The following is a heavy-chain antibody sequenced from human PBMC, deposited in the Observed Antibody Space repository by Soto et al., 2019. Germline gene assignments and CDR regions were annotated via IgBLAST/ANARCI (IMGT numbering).Heavy chain of an antibody. D-gene: IGHD2-15*01. Sequence: QVQLVQSGAEVKKPGASVKVSCKTSGYTFTSYAIHWVRQAPGQGLEWLGWLNIGNGNPHYSPKLHDRVTLTRDTSASTAYMELSSLRSEDTAVYYCAREPLCGGRCYVHWFDTWGQGPLVTVSS. J-gene: IGHJ5*02. CDR2: LNIGNGNP. CDR3: AREPLCGGRCYVHWFDT. CDR1: GYTFTSYA. V-gene: IGHV1-3*04.